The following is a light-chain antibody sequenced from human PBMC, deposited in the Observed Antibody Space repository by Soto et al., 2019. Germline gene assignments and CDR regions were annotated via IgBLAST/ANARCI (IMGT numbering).Light chain of an antibody. J-gene: IGKJ1*01. CDR3: QHYGSSGT. CDR2: GAS. Sequence: EIVLTQSPGTLSLSPGERANLSCRASQSVSNNYLAWYQQKPGQAPRLLIYGASNRATGIPDRFSGSGSGTDFTLTIRRLEPEDFAVDYCQHYGSSGTFGQGTKVDIK. CDR1: QSVSNNY. V-gene: IGKV3-20*01.